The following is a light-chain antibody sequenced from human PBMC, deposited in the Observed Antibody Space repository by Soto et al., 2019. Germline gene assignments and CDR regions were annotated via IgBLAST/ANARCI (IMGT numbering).Light chain of an antibody. CDR2: DAS. V-gene: IGKV3-11*01. CDR3: QQYYSLWT. CDR1: QSVSSY. Sequence: EIVLTQSPATLSLSPGERATLSCRASQSVSSYLAWYQQKPGQAPRLLIYDASNRATGIPARFSGSGSGTDFTLTINRLEPEDVAVYYCQQYYSLWTFGQGTKVDIK. J-gene: IGKJ1*01.